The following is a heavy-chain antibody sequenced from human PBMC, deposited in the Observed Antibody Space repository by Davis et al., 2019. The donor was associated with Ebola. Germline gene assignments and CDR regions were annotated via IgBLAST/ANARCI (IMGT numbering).Heavy chain of an antibody. Sequence: GESLKISCAASGFTFSSYGMHWVRQAPGKGLEWVAVISYDGSNKYYADSVKGRFTISRDNSKNTLYLQMNSLRAEDTAVYYCAKDWILATTVTTWVDYWGQGTLVTVSS. V-gene: IGHV3-30*18. CDR2: ISYDGSNK. CDR3: AKDWILATTVTTWVDY. CDR1: GFTFSSYG. D-gene: IGHD4-17*01. J-gene: IGHJ4*02.